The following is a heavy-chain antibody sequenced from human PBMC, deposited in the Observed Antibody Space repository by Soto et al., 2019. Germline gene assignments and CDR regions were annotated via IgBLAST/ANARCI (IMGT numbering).Heavy chain of an antibody. D-gene: IGHD5-12*01. V-gene: IGHV3-48*02. J-gene: IGHJ4*02. CDR2: INSGSSTI. CDR1: GFPFSSYA. Sequence: EVQLVESGGGLVQPGGSLRLSCAASGFPFSSYAMNWVRQAPGKGLEWVAYINSGSSTIYYAHAAKGRFTISRDNAKNSLYRQMNSVADEDTAVYFCVIDRGYTGYDLQYWGQGALVAVSS. CDR3: VIDRGYTGYDLQY.